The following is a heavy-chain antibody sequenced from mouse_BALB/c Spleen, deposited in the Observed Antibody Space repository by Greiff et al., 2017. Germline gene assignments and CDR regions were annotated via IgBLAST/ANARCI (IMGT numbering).Heavy chain of an antibody. Sequence: QVHVKQSGAELVKPGASVKLSCKASGYTFTSYYMYWVKQRPGQGLEWIGEINPSNGGTNFNEKFKSKATLTVDKSSSTAYMQLSSLTSEDSAVYYCTRSDGYYEDFDYWGQGTTLTVSS. CDR1: GYTFTSYY. CDR3: TRSDGYYEDFDY. CDR2: INPSNGGT. J-gene: IGHJ2*01. D-gene: IGHD2-3*01. V-gene: IGHV1S81*02.